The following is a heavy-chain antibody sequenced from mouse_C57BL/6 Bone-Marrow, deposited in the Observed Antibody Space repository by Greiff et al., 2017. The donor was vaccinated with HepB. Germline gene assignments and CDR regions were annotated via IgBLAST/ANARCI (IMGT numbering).Heavy chain of an antibody. Sequence: QVQLQQSGAELARPGASVKLSCKASGYTFTSYGISWVEQSTGQGLEWIGEIYPRSGNTYYNEKFKGMSTLTADKSSSTAYMELRSLTSEDSAVYFCARRYSNYAMDYWGQGTSVTVSS. D-gene: IGHD2-5*01. CDR2: IYPRSGNT. J-gene: IGHJ4*01. V-gene: IGHV1-81*01. CDR1: GYTFTSYG. CDR3: ARRYSNYAMDY.